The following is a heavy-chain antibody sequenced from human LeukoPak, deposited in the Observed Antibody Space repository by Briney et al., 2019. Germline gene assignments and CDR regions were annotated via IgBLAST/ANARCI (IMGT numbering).Heavy chain of an antibody. J-gene: IGHJ4*02. D-gene: IGHD3-16*01. V-gene: IGHV3-30-3*01. CDR3: GGGVPAY. CDR1: GFTFSSYV. Sequence: GGSLRLSCAASGFTFSSYVMHWVRQAPGKGLEWVAVISYDGSNKYYADSVKGRFTISRDNSKNTLYLQMNSLRAEDTAVYYCGGGVPAYWGQGTLVTVSS. CDR2: ISYDGSNK.